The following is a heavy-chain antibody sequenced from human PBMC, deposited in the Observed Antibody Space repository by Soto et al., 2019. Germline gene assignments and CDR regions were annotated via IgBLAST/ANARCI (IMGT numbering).Heavy chain of an antibody. CDR1: GFTFSSYA. CDR3: AKDRSREGDFDY. J-gene: IGHJ4*02. CDR2: ISGSGGNT. Sequence: GGSLRLSCAASGFTFSSYAMSWVRQAPGKGLEWVSAISGSGGNTYYADSVKGRFTISRDNSKNTLYLQMNSLRAEDTAVYYCAKDRSREGDFDYWGQGTLVTVSS. V-gene: IGHV3-23*01. D-gene: IGHD2-2*01.